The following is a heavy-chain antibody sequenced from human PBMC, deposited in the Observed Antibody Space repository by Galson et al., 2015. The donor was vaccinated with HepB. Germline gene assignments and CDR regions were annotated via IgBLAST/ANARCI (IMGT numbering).Heavy chain of an antibody. J-gene: IGHJ3*02. CDR2: INKERGGGKT. D-gene: IGHD3-22*01. CDR1: GFTFTNDW. V-gene: IGHV3-15*01. CDR3: KRNLINMTVVI. Sequence: SLRLSCAASGFTFTNDWMNWVRQAPGKGLEWVGHINKERGGGKTEYAVQGRVAFTIERNNSKIKLYLQMNRAKTKDVSVYYRKRNLINMTVVIWG.